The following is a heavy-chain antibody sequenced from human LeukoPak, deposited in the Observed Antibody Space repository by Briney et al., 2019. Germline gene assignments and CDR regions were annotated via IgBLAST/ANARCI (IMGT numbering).Heavy chain of an antibody. J-gene: IGHJ6*03. D-gene: IGHD3-3*01. V-gene: IGHV4-59*01. CDR3: ARGDFWSGYSYYYYMDV. Sequence: SETLSLTCTVSGGPISSYYWSWIRQPPGKGLEWIGYIYYRGSTNYNPSLKSRVTISVDTSKNQFSLRLSSVTAADTAVYYCARGDFWSGYSYYYYMDVWGKGTTVTVSS. CDR2: IYYRGST. CDR1: GGPISSYY.